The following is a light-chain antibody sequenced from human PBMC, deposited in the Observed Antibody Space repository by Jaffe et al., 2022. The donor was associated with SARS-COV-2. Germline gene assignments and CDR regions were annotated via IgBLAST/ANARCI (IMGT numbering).Light chain of an antibody. CDR2: SAS. CDR1: HSINTY. J-gene: IGKJ1*01. Sequence: DIQMTQSPASLPASVGDRVTITCRTSHSINTYINWYQQKPGKAPKLLVYSASNLPSGVPSRFSGSGFGTDFNLTISSLQREDFATYYCQQSYSTPPFGQGTKVEI. CDR3: QQSYSTPP. V-gene: IGKV1-39*01.